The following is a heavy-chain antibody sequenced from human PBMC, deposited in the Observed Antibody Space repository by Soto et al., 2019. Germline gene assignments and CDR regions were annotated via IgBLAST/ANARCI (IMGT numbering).Heavy chain of an antibody. V-gene: IGHV3-30*18. CDR1: GFTFSSYG. CDR3: AKGLTFYYDSGGYHDGMDF. J-gene: IGHJ6*02. Sequence: GGSLRLSCAASGFTFSSYGMHWVCQAPGKGLEWVAVISYDGSNKYYADSVKGRFTISRDNSKNTLYLQMNSLRAEDTAVYYCAKGLTFYYDSGGYHDGMDFWGQGTTVTVSS. D-gene: IGHD3-22*01. CDR2: ISYDGSNK.